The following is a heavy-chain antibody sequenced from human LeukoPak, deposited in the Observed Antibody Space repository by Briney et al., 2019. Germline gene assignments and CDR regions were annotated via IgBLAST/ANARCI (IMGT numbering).Heavy chain of an antibody. V-gene: IGHV4-59*08. Sequence: SETLSLTCTVSGGSISSYYWSWIRQPPGKGREWIGYIYYSGSTNYNPSLKSRVTISVDTSKNQFSLKLSSVTAADTAVYYCARLGRRDGYNILDYWGQGTLVTVSS. J-gene: IGHJ4*02. CDR2: IYYSGST. CDR1: GGSISSYY. D-gene: IGHD5-24*01. CDR3: ARLGRRDGYNILDY.